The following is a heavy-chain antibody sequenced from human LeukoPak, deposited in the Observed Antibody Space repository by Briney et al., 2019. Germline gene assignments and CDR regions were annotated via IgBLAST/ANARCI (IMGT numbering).Heavy chain of an antibody. D-gene: IGHD6-6*01. Sequence: GGSLRLSCAASGFTFSSYAMHWVRQAPGKGLEWVAVISYDGSNKYYADSVKGRFTISRDNSKNTLYLQMNSLGAEDTAVYYCAREDSSSSGYYYGMDVWGQGTTVTVSS. V-gene: IGHV3-30-3*01. J-gene: IGHJ6*02. CDR3: AREDSSSSGYYYGMDV. CDR1: GFTFSSYA. CDR2: ISYDGSNK.